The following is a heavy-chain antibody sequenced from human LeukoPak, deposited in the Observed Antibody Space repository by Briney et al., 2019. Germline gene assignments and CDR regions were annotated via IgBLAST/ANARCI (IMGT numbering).Heavy chain of an antibody. CDR1: GGSIRNLDYH. D-gene: IGHD1-26*01. CDR3: ARDYRPFYMDV. V-gene: IGHV4-39*07. CDR2: VYYSGRT. J-gene: IGHJ6*03. Sequence: SETLSLTCTVSGGSIRNLDYHWGWIRQPPGKALEWIGSVYYSGRTYYNPSLKSRVTISVDTSQSQFSLKLTSVTAADTAVYYCARDYRPFYMDVWGKGTTVTVSS.